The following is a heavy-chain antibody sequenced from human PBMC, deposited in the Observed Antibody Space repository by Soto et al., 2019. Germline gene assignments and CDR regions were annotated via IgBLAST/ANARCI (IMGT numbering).Heavy chain of an antibody. Sequence: ASVKVSCKASGYTLTELSMHWVRQAPGKGLEWMGGFDPEDGETIYAQKFQGRVTVTEDTSTDTAYMELSSLRSEDTAVYYCATDPMGAAIWGQGTMVTVSS. CDR2: FDPEDGET. D-gene: IGHD1-26*01. CDR3: ATDPMGAAI. J-gene: IGHJ3*02. CDR1: GYTLTELS. V-gene: IGHV1-24*01.